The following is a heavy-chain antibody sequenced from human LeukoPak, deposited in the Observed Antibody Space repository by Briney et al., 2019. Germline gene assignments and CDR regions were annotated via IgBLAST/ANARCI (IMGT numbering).Heavy chain of an antibody. CDR1: GFTFSSYS. CDR2: IRYDGNNK. Sequence: PGGSLRLSCAASGFTFSSYSMNWVRQAPGKGLEWVAFIRYDGNNKYYADSVKGRFTISRDNAKNSLYLQMNSLRAEDTAVYYCAKVMPPGRIRFYSYYMDVWGKGTTVTVS. J-gene: IGHJ6*03. CDR3: AKVMPPGRIRFYSYYMDV. V-gene: IGHV3-30*02. D-gene: IGHD2-15*01.